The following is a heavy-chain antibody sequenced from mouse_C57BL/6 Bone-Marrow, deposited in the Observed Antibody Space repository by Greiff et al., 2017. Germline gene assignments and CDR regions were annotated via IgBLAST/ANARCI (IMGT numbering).Heavy chain of an antibody. CDR3: TTGYYGSSYSY. J-gene: IGHJ2*01. V-gene: IGHV14-4*01. CDR1: GFNIKDDY. D-gene: IGHD1-1*01. Sequence: EVMLVESGAELVRPGASVTLSCTASGFNIKDDYMHWVKQRPEQGLEWIGWIDPENGDTEYASKFQGKATITADTSSNTAYLQRSSLTSEDTAVYYCTTGYYGSSYSYWGQGTTLTVSS. CDR2: IDPENGDT.